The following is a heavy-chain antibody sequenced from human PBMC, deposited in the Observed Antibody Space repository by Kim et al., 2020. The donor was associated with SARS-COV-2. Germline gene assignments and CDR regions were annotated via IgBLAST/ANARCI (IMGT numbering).Heavy chain of an antibody. D-gene: IGHD1-26*01. Sequence: ETLSLTCTVSGYPITSGYYWGWIRQPPGKGLEWIATIYHSGGIYYNTSLKSRVTISIDTSRNQLSLKLTSVTAADTAFYFCARVGGSFYPIDYWGQGTLVTVSA. CDR2: IYHSGGI. CDR3: ARVGGSFYPIDY. CDR1: GYPITSGYY. V-gene: IGHV4-38-2*02. J-gene: IGHJ4*02.